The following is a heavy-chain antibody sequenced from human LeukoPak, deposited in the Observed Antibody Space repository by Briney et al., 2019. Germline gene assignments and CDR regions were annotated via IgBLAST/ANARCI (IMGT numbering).Heavy chain of an antibody. CDR2: ISSSSSYI. CDR3: ASAMSIVPPTVFDY. J-gene: IGHJ4*02. D-gene: IGHD2-15*01. V-gene: IGHV3-21*04. CDR1: GFTFSSYS. Sequence: PGGSLRLSCAASGFTFSSYSMNWVRQAPGKGLEWVSSISSSSSYIYYADSVKGRFTISRDNSKNTLYLQMDSLRAEETAVYYCASAMSIVPPTVFDYWGQGTLVTVSS.